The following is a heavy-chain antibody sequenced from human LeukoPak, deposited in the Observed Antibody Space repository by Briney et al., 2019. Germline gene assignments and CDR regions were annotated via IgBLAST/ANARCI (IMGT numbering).Heavy chain of an antibody. CDR2: ISSTGTTT. CDR1: GFTFSGYV. V-gene: IGHV3-23*01. D-gene: IGHD6-6*01. CDR3: AKGGFQYSPTAFHI. Sequence: PGGSLRLSCAASGFTFSGYVMGWVRQAPGKGLEWVAAISSTGTTTYYSDSVKGRFTISRDNSKNTLYLQMNSLRADDTAVYYCAKGGFQYSPTAFHIWGQGTMVTVSS. J-gene: IGHJ3*02.